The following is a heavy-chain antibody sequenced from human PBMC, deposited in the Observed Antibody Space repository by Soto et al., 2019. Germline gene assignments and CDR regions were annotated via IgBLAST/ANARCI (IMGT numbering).Heavy chain of an antibody. CDR1: EVTFSSYA. V-gene: IGHV1-69*01. D-gene: IGHD1-20*01. Sequence: QVKRVQSGAEVKNPGSSLKVSAKASEVTFSSYAISGLRQAPEQGLEWMGGIIPIFGTANYAQKFQGRVTITADESTSTAYMELSSLRSEDTAVYYCARGYNHQETYTYWGQGTLVTVSS. J-gene: IGHJ4*02. CDR3: ARGYNHQETYTY. CDR2: IIPIFGTA.